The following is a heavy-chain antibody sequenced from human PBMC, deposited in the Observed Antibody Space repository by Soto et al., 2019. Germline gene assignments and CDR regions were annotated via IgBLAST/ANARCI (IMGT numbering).Heavy chain of an antibody. CDR2: IGTAGDT. V-gene: IGHV3-13*01. Sequence: EVQLVESGGGLVQPGGSLRLSCAASGFTFSSYDMHWVRQATGKGLEWVSAIGTAGDTYYPGSVKGRFTISRENAKNSLYLQMNSLRAGDTAVYYCARGHSDSYRYFDPWGRGTLVTVSS. CDR1: GFTFSSYD. J-gene: IGHJ2*01. CDR3: ARGHSDSYRYFDP.